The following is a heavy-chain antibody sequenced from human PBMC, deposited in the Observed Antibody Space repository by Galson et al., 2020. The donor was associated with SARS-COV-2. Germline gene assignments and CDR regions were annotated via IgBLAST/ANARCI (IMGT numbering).Heavy chain of an antibody. J-gene: IGHJ4*02. CDR3: ARDEGYYDSSGLIGDY. CDR1: SGSISNYY. Sequence: SETLSLTCTVSSGSISNYYWSWIRQPAGKGLEWIGRIYTSGSTNYNPSLKSRVTMSVDTSKSQFSLNIKSVTAADTAVYYCARDEGYYDSSGLIGDYWGQGTLVIVS. D-gene: IGHD3-22*01. V-gene: IGHV4-4*07. CDR2: IYTSGST.